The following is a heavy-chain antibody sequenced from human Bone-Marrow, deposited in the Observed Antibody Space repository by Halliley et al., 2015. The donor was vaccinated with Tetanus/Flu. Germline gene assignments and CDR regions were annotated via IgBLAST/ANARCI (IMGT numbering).Heavy chain of an antibody. V-gene: IGHV1-18*01. CDR1: GYTFTDFG. CDR3: ARATPIRGPLFGFVP. CDR2: ISTTNGHT. Sequence: QLVQSGGEVKKPGASVRVSCKASGYTFTDFGISWVRQAPGQGLEWMGWISTTNGHTNYAQKFQGRVTMTTDTSTSTAYVEVRSLTSDDPAVYYCARATPIRGPLFGFVPWGQGTLVTVSP. D-gene: IGHD3-3*01. J-gene: IGHJ5*02.